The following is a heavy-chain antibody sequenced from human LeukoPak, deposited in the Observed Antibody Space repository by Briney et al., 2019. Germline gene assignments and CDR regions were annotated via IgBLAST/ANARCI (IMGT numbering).Heavy chain of an antibody. CDR1: GFTFSSYG. CDR3: ARDLGYSYGSTTFDY. D-gene: IGHD5-18*01. V-gene: IGHV3-33*01. CDR2: IWYDGSNK. J-gene: IGHJ4*02. Sequence: PGGSLRLSCAVSGFTFSSYGMHWVRQAPGKGLEWVAVIWYDGSNKYYADSVKGRFTISRDNSKNTLYLQMNSLRAEDTAVYYCARDLGYSYGSTTFDYWGQGTLVTVSS.